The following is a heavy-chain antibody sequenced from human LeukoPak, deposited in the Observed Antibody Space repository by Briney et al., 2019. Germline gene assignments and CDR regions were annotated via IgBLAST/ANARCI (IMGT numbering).Heavy chain of an antibody. CDR1: GGSISSYY. Sequence: SETLSLTWTVSGGSISSYYRSWIRQPPGKGLEWLGYVYYSGGTNYNPSLKSRITISVDTSKNQFSLKLSSVTAADTAVYYCASNPPREMATSGDYYYYYMDVWGKGTTVTVSS. V-gene: IGHV4-59*01. D-gene: IGHD5-24*01. CDR2: VYYSGGT. CDR3: ASNPPREMATSGDYYYYYMDV. J-gene: IGHJ6*03.